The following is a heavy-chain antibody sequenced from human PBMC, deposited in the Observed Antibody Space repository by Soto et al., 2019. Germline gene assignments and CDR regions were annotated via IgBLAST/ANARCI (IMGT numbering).Heavy chain of an antibody. CDR3: ARDDKDEYGADRGGFGC. CDR2: TWYDGSNK. V-gene: IGHV3-33*01. J-gene: IGHJ4*02. CDR1: GFSFSIYG. Sequence: QVQLVESGGGVVQPGTSLRLSCAASGFSFSIYGMHWVRQAPGEGLEWVAGTWYDGSNKYYADSVKGLFSISRDNFHNTLFLPMNLLRAEDTAVYYCARDDKDEYGADRGGFGCWGQGTLVTVSS. D-gene: IGHD4-17*01.